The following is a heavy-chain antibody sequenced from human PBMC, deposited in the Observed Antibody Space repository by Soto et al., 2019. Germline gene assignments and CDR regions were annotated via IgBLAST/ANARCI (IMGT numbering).Heavy chain of an antibody. V-gene: IGHV3-23*01. CDR1: GFTFISYA. CDR3: AKGIVYYYDSSGYFAY. D-gene: IGHD3-22*01. Sequence: PGWSLRLSCASSGFTFISYAMSWVRQAPGKGLEWVSAISGSGGSTYYADSVKGRFTISRDNSKNTLYLQMNSLRAEDTAVYYCAKGIVYYYDSSGYFAYWGQGTLVTVSS. J-gene: IGHJ4*02. CDR2: ISGSGGST.